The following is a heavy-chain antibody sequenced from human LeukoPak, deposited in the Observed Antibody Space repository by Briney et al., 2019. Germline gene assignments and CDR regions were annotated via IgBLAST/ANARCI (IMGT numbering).Heavy chain of an antibody. CDR1: GFTFSSYS. J-gene: IGHJ6*02. V-gene: IGHV3-48*01. CDR2: ISSSSSTT. Sequence: GGSLRLSCAASGFTFSSYSMNWVRQAPGKGREWVSYISSSSSTTYYADSVKGGFTISRDNAKNSLYLQMNSLRAEDTAVYYCARSGYCSSTSCTDDYYYGMDVWGQGTTVTVSS. D-gene: IGHD2-2*01. CDR3: ARSGYCSSTSCTDDYYYGMDV.